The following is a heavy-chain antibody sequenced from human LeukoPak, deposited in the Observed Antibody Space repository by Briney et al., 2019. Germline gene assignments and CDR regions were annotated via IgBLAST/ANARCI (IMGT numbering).Heavy chain of an antibody. Sequence: GGSLRLSCAASGFTFSSYGMHWGRQAPGKGLEWVAVIWYDGSNKYYADSVKGRFTISRDNSKNTLYLQMNSLRAEDTAVYYCARDRGEQWLVRRVRFDPWGQGTLVTVSS. V-gene: IGHV3-33*01. CDR1: GFTFSSYG. J-gene: IGHJ5*02. CDR3: ARDRGEQWLVRRVRFDP. CDR2: IWYDGSNK. D-gene: IGHD6-19*01.